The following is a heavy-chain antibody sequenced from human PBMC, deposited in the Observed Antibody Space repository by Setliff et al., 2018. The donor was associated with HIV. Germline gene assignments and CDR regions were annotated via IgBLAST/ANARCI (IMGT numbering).Heavy chain of an antibody. Sequence: SETLSLTCTVSSDSISSRSDFWWGWIRQPPGKGLEWIGSIYHTGQTYDNPSVKSRLTISVDTDENQFSLKLRSVTAAATAVYYCARQIASGYWAFDSWGQGTLVTVSS. V-gene: IGHV4-39*01. CDR3: ARQIASGYWAFDS. CDR2: IYHTGQT. D-gene: IGHD3-3*01. CDR1: SDSISSRSDF. J-gene: IGHJ4*02.